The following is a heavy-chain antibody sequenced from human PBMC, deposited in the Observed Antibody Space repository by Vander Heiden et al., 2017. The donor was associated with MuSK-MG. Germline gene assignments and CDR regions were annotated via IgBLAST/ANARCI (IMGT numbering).Heavy chain of an antibody. Sequence: QVQLVESGGGVVQPGGSLRLSCAASGFTFRSYGMHWVSQAPGKGLEWVAFIRYDGSNKYYADSVKGRFTISRDNSKNTLYLQMNSLRAQDTAVYYCAKDRCIDGSGSYAAFDIWGQGPMV. CDR3: AKDRCIDGSGSYAAFDI. J-gene: IGHJ3*02. D-gene: IGHD3-10*01. V-gene: IGHV3-30*02. CDR2: IRYDGSNK. CDR1: GFTFRSYG.